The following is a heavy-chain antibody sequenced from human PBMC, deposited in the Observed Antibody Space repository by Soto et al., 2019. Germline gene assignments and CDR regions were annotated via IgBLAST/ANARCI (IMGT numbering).Heavy chain of an antibody. CDR3: ARVVVVVAAILMDV. D-gene: IGHD2-15*01. Sequence: GGSLRLSSAASGFPFSSYGMNWVRQAPGKGLEWVSSISSSSSYIYYADSVKGRFTISRDNAKNSLYLQMNSLRAEDTAVYYCARVVVVVAAILMDVWGKGTTVTVSS. J-gene: IGHJ6*03. CDR2: ISSSSSYI. V-gene: IGHV3-21*01. CDR1: GFPFSSYG.